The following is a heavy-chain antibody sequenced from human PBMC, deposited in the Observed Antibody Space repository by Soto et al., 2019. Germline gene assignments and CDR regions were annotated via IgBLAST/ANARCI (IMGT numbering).Heavy chain of an antibody. D-gene: IGHD2-8*01. J-gene: IGHJ5*02. V-gene: IGHV3-74*01. CDR3: ARDAYCTNGVCHMYNWFDP. CDR1: GFTFSSYW. CDR2: INGGGSRT. Sequence: GGSLRLSYAASGFTFSSYWMHWVRQAPGKGLMRVSHINGGGSRTTYSDSVKGRFTISRDNAKNTLYLQMNSLRAEDTAVYYCARDAYCTNGVCHMYNWFDPWGQGTLVTVSS.